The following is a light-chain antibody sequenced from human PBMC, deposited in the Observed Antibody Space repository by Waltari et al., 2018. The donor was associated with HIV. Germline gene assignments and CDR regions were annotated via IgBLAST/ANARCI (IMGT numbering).Light chain of an antibody. CDR1: VVAKKY. CDR3: YSAADNIGV. V-gene: IGLV3-27*01. CDR2: KDS. Sequence: SYELTQPSSVSVSPGQTARITCTGDVVAKKYARWFQQKPGQAPVLVIYKDSERPSGIPARFSGSSSGTTVTLTISGAQVEDEADYYCYSAADNIGVFGGGTKLTVL. J-gene: IGLJ3*02.